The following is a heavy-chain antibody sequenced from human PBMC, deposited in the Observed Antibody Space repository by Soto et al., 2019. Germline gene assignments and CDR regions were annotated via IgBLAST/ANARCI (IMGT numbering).Heavy chain of an antibody. CDR1: GFTFSLYA. J-gene: IGHJ3*02. CDR2: MSLDGTNK. CDR3: ARGPEWRQLRGAWDI. Sequence: QVQLVESGGGVVQPGRSLRLSCAASGFTFSLYAVHWVRQAPGKGLEWVSVMSLDGTNKYYADSVKGRFTISRDNSKNTVYLQMNSLRAEDTGVYYCARGPEWRQLRGAWDIWGHGTRVTVSS. V-gene: IGHV3-30-3*01. D-gene: IGHD5-12*01.